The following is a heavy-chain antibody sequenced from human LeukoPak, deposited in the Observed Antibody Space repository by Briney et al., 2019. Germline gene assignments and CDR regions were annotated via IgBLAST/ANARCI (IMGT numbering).Heavy chain of an antibody. CDR3: AKVGAARRGYFDY. Sequence: GGSLRLSCAASGFAVSSNYMSWVRQAPGKGLEWVSAISGSGGSTYYADSVKGRFTISRDNSKNTLYLQMNSLRAEDTAVYYCAKVGAARRGYFDYWGQGTLVTVSS. CDR2: ISGSGGST. CDR1: GFAVSSNY. J-gene: IGHJ4*02. D-gene: IGHD6-6*01. V-gene: IGHV3-23*01.